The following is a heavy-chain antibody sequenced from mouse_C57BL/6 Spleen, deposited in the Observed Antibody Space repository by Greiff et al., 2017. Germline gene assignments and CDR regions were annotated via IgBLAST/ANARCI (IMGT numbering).Heavy chain of an antibody. CDR1: GFTFSDYG. Sequence: EVKLVESGGGLVKPGGSLKLSCAASGFTFSDYGMHWVRQAPEKGLEWVAYISSGSSTIYYADTVKGRFTISRDNAKNTLFLQMTSLRSEDTAMYYCAREGPLYYAMDYWGQGTSVTVSS. V-gene: IGHV5-17*01. CDR2: ISSGSSTI. J-gene: IGHJ4*01. CDR3: AREGPLYYAMDY.